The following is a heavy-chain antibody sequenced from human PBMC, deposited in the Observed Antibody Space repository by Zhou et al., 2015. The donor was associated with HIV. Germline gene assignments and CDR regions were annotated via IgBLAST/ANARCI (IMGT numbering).Heavy chain of an antibody. CDR2: IIPIFGTA. Sequence: QVQLVQSGAEVKKPGSSVKVSCKASGGTFSSYAISWVRQAPGQGLEWMGGIIPIFGTANYAQKFQGRVTMTRDTSTSTVYMELSSLRSEDTAVYYCARDLAATFHFDYWGQGTLVTVSS. D-gene: IGHD2-15*01. J-gene: IGHJ4*02. V-gene: IGHV1-69*06. CDR3: ARDLAATFHFDY. CDR1: GGTFSSYA.